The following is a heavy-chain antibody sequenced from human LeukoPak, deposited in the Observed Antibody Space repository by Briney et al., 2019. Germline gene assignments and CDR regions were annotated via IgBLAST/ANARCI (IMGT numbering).Heavy chain of an antibody. CDR3: ARLADYDSSGYLSY. CDR1: GYTFTRYY. Sequence: GASVKVSCKASGYTFTRYYMHWVRQAPGQGLEWMGIINPSGGSARYAQKFQGRVTMTRDTSTSTVYMEVSSLRSGDTAVYYCARLADYDSSGYLSYRGQGTLVTVSS. V-gene: IGHV1-46*01. CDR2: INPSGGSA. J-gene: IGHJ4*02. D-gene: IGHD3-22*01.